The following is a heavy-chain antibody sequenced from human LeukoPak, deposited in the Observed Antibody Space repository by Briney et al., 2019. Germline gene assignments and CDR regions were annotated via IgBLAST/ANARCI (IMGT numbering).Heavy chain of an antibody. D-gene: IGHD3-3*01. CDR3: AKAQHILSGWFDH. J-gene: IGHJ5*02. Sequence: GGSLRLSCAASGFTFDDYDMHWVRQTPGKGLEWVSGISWNSGSIVNADSVKGRFTISRDNAKNSLYLQMNSLRTEDTALYYCAKAQHILSGWFDHWGQGTLVTVSS. V-gene: IGHV3-9*01. CDR1: GFTFDDYD. CDR2: ISWNSGSI.